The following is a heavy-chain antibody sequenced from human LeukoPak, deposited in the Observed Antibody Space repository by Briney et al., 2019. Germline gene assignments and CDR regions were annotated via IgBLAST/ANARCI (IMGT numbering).Heavy chain of an antibody. CDR3: ARLPYSSSWYYYYYGMDV. V-gene: IGHV1-18*01. CDR2: ISAYNGNT. Sequence: ASVKVSCKASGYTFTSYGISWVRQAPGQGLEWMGWISAYNGNTNYAQKLQGRVTMTTDTSTSTAYMELRSLRSDDTAVYYCARLPYSSSWYYYYYGMDVWGQGTTVTVSS. D-gene: IGHD6-13*01. CDR1: GYTFTSYG. J-gene: IGHJ6*02.